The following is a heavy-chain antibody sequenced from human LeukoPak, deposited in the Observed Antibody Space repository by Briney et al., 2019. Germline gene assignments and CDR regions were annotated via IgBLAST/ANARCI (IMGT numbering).Heavy chain of an antibody. Sequence: SETLSLTCTVSGGSISGYYWSWIRQPPGKGLEWVGYISYSGSTNYNPSLKSRVTISVDTSKNQFSLKLSSVTAADTAVYYCARAGSYRGYFDYWGQGTLVTVSS. V-gene: IGHV4-59*01. CDR2: ISYSGST. J-gene: IGHJ4*02. CDR3: ARAGSYRGYFDY. D-gene: IGHD1-26*01. CDR1: GGSISGYY.